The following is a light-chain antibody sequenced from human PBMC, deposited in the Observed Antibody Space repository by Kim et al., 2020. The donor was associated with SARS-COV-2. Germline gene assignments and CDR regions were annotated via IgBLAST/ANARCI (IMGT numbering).Light chain of an antibody. CDR3: QQSYTVPRT. CDR2: VSS. Sequence: DIQMTQSPSSLSASIGDRVTITCRASRSVSTYLNWFQQKPGKAPKLLIYVSSTLQSGVPSRFSGSGSGTEFTLTISALQHEDFATYYCQQSYTVPRTFGGRTKMGIK. CDR1: RSVSTY. V-gene: IGKV1-39*01. J-gene: IGKJ4*01.